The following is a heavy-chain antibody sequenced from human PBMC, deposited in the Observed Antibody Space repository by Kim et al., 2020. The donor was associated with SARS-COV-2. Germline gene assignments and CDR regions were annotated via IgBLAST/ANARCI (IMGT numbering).Heavy chain of an antibody. Sequence: AQKFQGRVTMTRDTSTSTVYMELSSLRSEDTAVYYCARSVLVVYHDAFDIWGQGTMVTVSS. J-gene: IGHJ3*02. D-gene: IGHD2-8*02. V-gene: IGHV1-46*01. CDR3: ARSVLVVYHDAFDI.